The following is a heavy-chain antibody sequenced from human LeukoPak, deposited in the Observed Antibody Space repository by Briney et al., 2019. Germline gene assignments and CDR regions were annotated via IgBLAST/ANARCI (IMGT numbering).Heavy chain of an antibody. J-gene: IGHJ4*02. CDR1: GGSFSSYY. D-gene: IGHD2-15*01. Sequence: SETLSLTCAIHGGSFSSYYWSWIRQPPGKGLECNGQINHGESTSDNPSLKSRVTISGDTSKNPFSLKLNFVTAADTAVYYCAREKAVDIFDYWGQGTLVTVSS. CDR3: AREKAVDIFDY. CDR2: INHGEST. V-gene: IGHV4-34*01.